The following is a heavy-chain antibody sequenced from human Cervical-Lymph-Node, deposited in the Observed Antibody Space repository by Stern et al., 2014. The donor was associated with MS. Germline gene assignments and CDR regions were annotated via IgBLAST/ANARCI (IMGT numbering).Heavy chain of an antibody. Sequence: EVQLVQSGGGLVQPGTSLRLSCAGSGISARTNYMSWVRQAPGKGLEWVAVIYNSGSAYYGDSVKGRFTISKHSSDHTMFLQMNNLRQDDTAVYYGVSHRYGSPDYWGQGTLVAVSS. CDR1: GISARTNY. CDR2: IYNSGSA. J-gene: IGHJ4*02. V-gene: IGHV3-53*04. D-gene: IGHD5-18*01. CDR3: VSHRYGSPDY.